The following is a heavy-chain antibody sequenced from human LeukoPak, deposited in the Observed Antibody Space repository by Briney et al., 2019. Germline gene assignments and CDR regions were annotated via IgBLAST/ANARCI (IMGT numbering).Heavy chain of an antibody. D-gene: IGHD3-3*01. CDR1: GFSLSTRGVG. V-gene: IGHV2-5*01. J-gene: IGHJ3*02. CDR2: IYWNDDK. CDR3: AHRRPDFDAFDI. Sequence: SGPTLVKPTQTLTLTCTFSGFSLSTRGVGVGWIRQPPGKALEWLALIYWNDDKRYSPSLKSRLTITKDTSKNQVVLTMTNMDPVDTATYYCAHRRPDFDAFDIWGQGTMVTVSS.